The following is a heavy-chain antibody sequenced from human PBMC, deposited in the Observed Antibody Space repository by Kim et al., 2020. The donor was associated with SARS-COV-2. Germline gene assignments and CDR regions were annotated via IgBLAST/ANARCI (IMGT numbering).Heavy chain of an antibody. Sequence: SETLSLTCTVSGGSISSYYWSWIRQPPGKGLEWIGYIYYSGSTNYNPSLKSRVTISVDTAKNQFSLKLSSVTAADTAVYYFARSGEGDSSGYSPSAFDIWGQGTMVTVSS. CDR3: ARSGEGDSSGYSPSAFDI. D-gene: IGHD3-22*01. CDR2: IYYSGST. V-gene: IGHV4-59*13. J-gene: IGHJ3*02. CDR1: GGSISSYY.